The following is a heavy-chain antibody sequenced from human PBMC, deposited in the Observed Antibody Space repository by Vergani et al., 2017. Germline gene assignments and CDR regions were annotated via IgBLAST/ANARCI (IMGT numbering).Heavy chain of an antibody. CDR3: AREVHPYYYMDV. J-gene: IGHJ6*03. CDR1: GFTFSSNG. Sequence: QVQLVGSGGGVVQHGRSLRLSCAASGFTFSSNGMHSVRQAPGNGLEWVAVIWYDGSNKYYADSVKGRFTISRDNSKNTLSLQMNSLRAEDTAVYYCAREVHPYYYMDVWGKGTTVTVSS. V-gene: IGHV3-33*01. CDR2: IWYDGSNK. D-gene: IGHD3-10*01.